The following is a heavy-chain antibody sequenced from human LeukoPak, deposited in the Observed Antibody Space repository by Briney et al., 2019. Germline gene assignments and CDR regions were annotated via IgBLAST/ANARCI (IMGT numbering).Heavy chain of an antibody. CDR2: IKQDGSEK. CDR1: GFTVSSNY. CDR3: ARSGNHYYYYYMDV. J-gene: IGHJ6*03. V-gene: IGHV3-7*01. Sequence: GGSLRLSCAASGFTVSSNYMSWVRQAPGKGLEWVANIKQDGSEKYYVDSVKGRFTISRDNAKNSLYLQMNSLRAEDTAVYYCARSGNHYYYYYMDVWGKGTTVTVSS. D-gene: IGHD1-1*01.